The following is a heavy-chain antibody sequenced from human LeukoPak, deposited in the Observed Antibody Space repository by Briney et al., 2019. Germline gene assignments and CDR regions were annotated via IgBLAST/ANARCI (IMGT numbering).Heavy chain of an antibody. V-gene: IGHV3-23*01. D-gene: IGHD6-13*01. CDR1: GFTFSNYA. CDR2: ISSTGGST. CDR3: AKVAGSWYNVDY. J-gene: IGHJ4*02. Sequence: GGSLRLSCAASGFTFSNYAMSWVRQAPGKGLEWDSGISSTGGSTYYADSVKGRFTISRDNSKNPLYLEMNSLRAEDTAVYFCAKVAGSWYNVDYWGQGTLVTVSS.